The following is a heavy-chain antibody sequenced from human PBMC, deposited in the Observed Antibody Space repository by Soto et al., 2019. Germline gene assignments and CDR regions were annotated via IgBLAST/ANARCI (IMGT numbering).Heavy chain of an antibody. D-gene: IGHD2-15*01. CDR3: ARELGYCSGGSCPRAEYFQH. CDR1: GGSFSGYY. J-gene: IGHJ1*01. Sequence: SETLSLTCAVYGGSFSGYYWSWIRQPPGKGLEWIGEINHSGSTNYNPSLKSRVTISVDTSKNQFSLKLSSVTAADTAVYYCARELGYCSGGSCPRAEYFQHWGQGTLVT. CDR2: INHSGST. V-gene: IGHV4-34*01.